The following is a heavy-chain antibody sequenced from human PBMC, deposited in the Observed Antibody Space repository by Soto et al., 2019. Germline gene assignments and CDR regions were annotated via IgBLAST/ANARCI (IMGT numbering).Heavy chain of an antibody. CDR2: IIPILGIA. J-gene: IGHJ5*02. CDR1: GGTFSSYT. Sequence: QVQLVQSGAEVKKPGSSVKVSCKASGGTFSSYTISWVRQAPGQGLEWMGRIIPILGIANYAQKCQGRVTITADKSTSTAYMELSSLRSEDTAVYYCARGVEYGDYVGCWFDPWGQGTLVTVSS. CDR3: ARGVEYGDYVGCWFDP. D-gene: IGHD4-17*01. V-gene: IGHV1-69*02.